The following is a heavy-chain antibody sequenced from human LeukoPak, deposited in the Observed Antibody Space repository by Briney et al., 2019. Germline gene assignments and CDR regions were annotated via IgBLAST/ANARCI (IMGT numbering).Heavy chain of an antibody. CDR1: GGSISSGDCY. Sequence: SQTLSLTCTVSGGSISSGDCYWSWVRQPPGTGLEWVGYIYYSGSTYYNPSLKSRVTISVDTSKNQFSLKLSSVTAADTAVYYCARGYYGSGSYEPWGQGTLVTVSS. J-gene: IGHJ5*02. CDR2: IYYSGST. CDR3: ARGYYGSGSYEP. D-gene: IGHD3-10*01. V-gene: IGHV4-30-4*01.